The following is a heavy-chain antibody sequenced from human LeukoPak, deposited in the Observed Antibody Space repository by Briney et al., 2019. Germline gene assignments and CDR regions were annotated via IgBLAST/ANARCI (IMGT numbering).Heavy chain of an antibody. CDR1: GYTFTSYD. CDR3: ARVVGCGSGRDPYSDY. CDR2: MNPNSGNT. J-gene: IGHJ4*02. Sequence: AASVKVSCKASGYTFTSYDINWVRQATGQGLEWMGWMNPNSGNTGYAQKFQGRVTMTRDTSTSTVYMELSSLRSEDTAVYYCARVVGCGSGRDPYSDYWGQGTLVTVSS. D-gene: IGHD3-10*01. V-gene: IGHV1-8*01.